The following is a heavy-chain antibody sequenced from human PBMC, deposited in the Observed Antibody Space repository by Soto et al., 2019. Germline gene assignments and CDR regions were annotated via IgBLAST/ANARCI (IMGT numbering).Heavy chain of an antibody. CDR2: MNPNSGNT. V-gene: IGHV1-8*01. D-gene: IGHD4-17*01. J-gene: IGHJ2*01. CDR1: GYTFTSYD. Sequence: QVPLVQSGAEVKKPGASVKVSCKASGYTFTSYDINWVRQATGQGLEWMGWMNPNSGNTGYAQKFQGRVTMTRNTSISTGYMELSSLRSEDTAGYYGARGGLHDYGESVAWYFDPWCRGSLVTVAS. CDR3: ARGGLHDYGESVAWYFDP.